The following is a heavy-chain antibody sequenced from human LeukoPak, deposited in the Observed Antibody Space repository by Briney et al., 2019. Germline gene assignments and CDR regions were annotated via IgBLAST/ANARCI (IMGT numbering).Heavy chain of an antibody. J-gene: IGHJ4*02. CDR2: IYYSGST. CDR3: ARDILRNYFDY. V-gene: IGHV4-59*01. Sequence: GSLRLSCVASGFTFDDFAMHWVRQPPGKGLEWIGYIYYSGSTNYNPSLKSRVTISVDTSKNQFSLKLSSVTAADTAVYYCARDILRNYFDYWGQGTLVTVSS. D-gene: IGHD3-9*01. CDR1: GFTFDDFA.